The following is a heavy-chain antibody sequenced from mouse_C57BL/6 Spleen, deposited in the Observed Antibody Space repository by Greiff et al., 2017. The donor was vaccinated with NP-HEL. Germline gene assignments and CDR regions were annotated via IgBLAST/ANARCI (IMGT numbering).Heavy chain of an antibody. CDR2: IDPSDSYT. CDR1: GYTFTSYW. V-gene: IGHV1-59*01. J-gene: IGHJ2*01. D-gene: IGHD1-1*01. CDR3: ARYGGLTTVVAPFDY. Sequence: QVQLQQPGAELVRPGTSVKLSCKASGYTFTSYWMHWVKQRPGQGLEWIGVIDPSDSYTKYNQKFQGKATLTVETSSSTAYMQLSSLTSEDSAVYYCARYGGLTTVVAPFDYWGQGTTLTVSS.